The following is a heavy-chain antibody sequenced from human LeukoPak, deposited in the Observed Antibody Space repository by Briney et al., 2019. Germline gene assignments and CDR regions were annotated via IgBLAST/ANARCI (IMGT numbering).Heavy chain of an antibody. Sequence: GGSLRLSCAASGFTFSSYGMHWVRQAPGKGLEWVAVISYDGSNKYYADSVKGRFTISRDNSKNTLYLQMNSLRAADTAVYYCAKDRYYDFWSGSRTLNWFDPWGQGTLVTVSS. D-gene: IGHD3-3*01. CDR3: AKDRYYDFWSGSRTLNWFDP. J-gene: IGHJ5*02. CDR1: GFTFSSYG. CDR2: ISYDGSNK. V-gene: IGHV3-30*18.